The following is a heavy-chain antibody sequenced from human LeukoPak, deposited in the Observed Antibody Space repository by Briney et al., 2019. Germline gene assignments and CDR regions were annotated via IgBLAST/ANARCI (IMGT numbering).Heavy chain of an antibody. D-gene: IGHD6-19*01. V-gene: IGHV4-61*08. CDR1: GGSIRSGDFY. CDR2: IYYSGRT. J-gene: IGHJ4*02. Sequence: SGTLSLTCTVSGGSIRSGDFYWSWIRQPPGEGLEWIGYIYYSGRTNYNPSLKSRVTISVDTSKNQLSLKVNSVTAADTAVYYCARLAAVAGDFDYWGQGALVTVSS. CDR3: ARLAAVAGDFDY.